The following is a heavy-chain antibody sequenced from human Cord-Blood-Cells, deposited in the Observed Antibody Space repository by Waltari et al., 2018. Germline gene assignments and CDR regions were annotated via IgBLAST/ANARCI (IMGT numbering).Heavy chain of an antibody. D-gene: IGHD3-22*01. CDR3: ARDGPLYYYDSSGYSGAFDI. J-gene: IGHJ3*02. CDR2: IYHRGST. Sequence: QVQLQESGPGLVKPSETLSLTCAVSGYSISSGYYWGWIRQPPGKGLEWIGSIYHRGSTFYTRSLNGRVTRAVDTSRNQCSLKLSSVTAADTAVYYCARDGPLYYYDSSGYSGAFDIWGQGTMVTVSS. CDR1: GYSISSGYY. V-gene: IGHV4-38-2*02.